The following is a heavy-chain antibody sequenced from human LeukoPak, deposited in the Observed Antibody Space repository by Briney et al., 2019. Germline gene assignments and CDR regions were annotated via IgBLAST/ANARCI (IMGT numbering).Heavy chain of an antibody. CDR1: GGSISSYY. Sequence: SETLSLTCTVSGGSISSYYWSWIRRPPGKGLEWIGYIYYSGSTNYNPSLKSRVTISVDTSKNQFSLKLSSVTAADTAVYYCARVRGVAGRYLFDYWGQGTLVTVSS. D-gene: IGHD1-14*01. CDR2: IYYSGST. CDR3: ARVRGVAGRYLFDY. V-gene: IGHV4-59*08. J-gene: IGHJ4*02.